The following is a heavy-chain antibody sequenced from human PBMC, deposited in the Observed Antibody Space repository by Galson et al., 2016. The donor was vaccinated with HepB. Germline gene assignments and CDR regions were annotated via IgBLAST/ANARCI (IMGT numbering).Heavy chain of an antibody. CDR1: GFTFTDSG. J-gene: IGHJ5*01. CDR3: ARDPSNYVYVWFDF. Sequence: SVKVSCKASGFTFTDSGIHWVRQAPGQRLEWMGWINADNGNTKYSQKFQGRVTLTRDTSATTAYMELNSLTSEDTAVYYCARDPSNYVYVWFDFWGQGTLLTVSS. D-gene: IGHD4-11*01. V-gene: IGHV1-3*01. CDR2: INADNGNT.